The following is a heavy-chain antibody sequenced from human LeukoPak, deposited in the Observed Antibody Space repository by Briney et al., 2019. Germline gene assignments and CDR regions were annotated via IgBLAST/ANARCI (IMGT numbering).Heavy chain of an antibody. CDR2: IYHSGST. CDR3: ARNRSLTTTPGFDH. V-gene: IGHV4-38-2*01. J-gene: IGHJ4*02. CDR1: GYSIRSGDY. Sequence: PSETLSLSCAVSGYSIRSGDYWGWIRQSPGKGLEWIGSIYHSGSTHYNPSLKSRVTISVDTSKNQFSLMLSSVTAADTAVYFCARNRSLTTTPGFDHWGQGTLVTVSS. D-gene: IGHD4-11*01.